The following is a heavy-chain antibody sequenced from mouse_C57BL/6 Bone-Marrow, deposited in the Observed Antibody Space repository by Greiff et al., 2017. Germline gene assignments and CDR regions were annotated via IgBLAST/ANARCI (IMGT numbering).Heavy chain of an antibody. J-gene: IGHJ3*01. Sequence: EVKVVESGGGLVQPGESLKLSCESNEYEFPSHDMSWVRKTPEKRLELVAAINSDGGSTYYPDTMERRFIISRDNTKKTLYLQMSSLRSEDTALYYCARQNYYGSSSWFAYWGQGTLVTVSA. D-gene: IGHD1-1*01. V-gene: IGHV5-2*01. CDR3: ARQNYYGSSSWFAY. CDR2: INSDGGST. CDR1: EYEFPSHD.